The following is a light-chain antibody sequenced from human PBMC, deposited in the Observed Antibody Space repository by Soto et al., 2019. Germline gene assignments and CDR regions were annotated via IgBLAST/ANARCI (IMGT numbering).Light chain of an antibody. CDR1: SSDVGGYNY. CDR3: GSYTSRSTLV. V-gene: IGLV2-14*01. Sequence: QSALTQPASVSGSPGQSITISCTGTSSDVGGYNYVSWYQQHPGKAPKLMISDVSNRPSGVSDRFSGSKSGNTASLTLSGLQTEGEAEYNCGSYTSRSTLVFCGGTQRTV. CDR2: DVS. J-gene: IGLJ2*01.